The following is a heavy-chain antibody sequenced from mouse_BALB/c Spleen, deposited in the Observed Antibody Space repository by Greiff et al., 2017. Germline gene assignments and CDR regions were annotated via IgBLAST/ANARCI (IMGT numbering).Heavy chain of an antibody. Sequence: EVQGVESGGGLVQPGGSMKLSCVASGFTFSNYWMNWVRQSPEKGLEWVAEIRLKSNNYATHYAESVKGRFTISRDDSKSSVYLQMNNLRAEDTGIYYCTNYRYHYAMDYWGQGTSVTVSS. CDR1: GFTFSNYW. D-gene: IGHD2-14*01. CDR3: TNYRYHYAMDY. CDR2: IRLKSNNYAT. V-gene: IGHV6-6*02. J-gene: IGHJ4*01.